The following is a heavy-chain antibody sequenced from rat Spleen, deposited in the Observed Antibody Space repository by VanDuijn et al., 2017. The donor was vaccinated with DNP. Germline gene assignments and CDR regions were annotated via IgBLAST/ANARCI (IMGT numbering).Heavy chain of an antibody. Sequence: EVQLVESGGDLVQPGRSLKLSCAASGFTFSDYYMAWVRQAPTKGLEWVAYLTYDGVNTYYRDSVKGRFTISRDNAKSTLHLQMNSLRSEDMATYYCARPMDFYSGGFAYWGQGTLVTVSS. CDR1: GFTFSDYY. CDR2: LTYDGVNT. V-gene: IGHV5-22*01. CDR3: ARPMDFYSGGFAY. D-gene: IGHD1-1*01. J-gene: IGHJ3*01.